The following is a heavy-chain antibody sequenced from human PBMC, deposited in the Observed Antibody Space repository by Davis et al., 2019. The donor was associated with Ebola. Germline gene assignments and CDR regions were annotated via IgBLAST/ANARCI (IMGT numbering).Heavy chain of an antibody. CDR3: ATNRSSTAGFDS. CDR1: GDSISSYY. J-gene: IGHJ4*02. D-gene: IGHD2/OR15-2a*01. V-gene: IGHV4-59*01. CDR2: IHYGGST. Sequence: PSETLSLTCSVSGDSISSYYWTWTRQPPGKGLEWIGQIHYGGSTNFNPSFKSRFTISVDTSNNQFSLRVTSVTAADTAVYYCATNRSSTAGFDSWGQGTLVTVSS.